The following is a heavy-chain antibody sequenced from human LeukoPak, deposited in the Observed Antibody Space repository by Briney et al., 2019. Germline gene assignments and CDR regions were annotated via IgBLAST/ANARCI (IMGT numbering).Heavy chain of an antibody. V-gene: IGHV4-34*01. D-gene: IGHD6-6*01. J-gene: IGHJ5*02. CDR1: GGSFSGYY. CDR2: INHSGST. Sequence: SETLSLTCAVYGGSFSGYYWSWIRQPPGKGLEWIGEINHSGSTNYNPSLKSRVTISVDTSKKQFSLKLSSVTAADTAVYYCASGIEYSSSSGVNWFDPWGQGNLVTVSS. CDR3: ASGIEYSSSSGVNWFDP.